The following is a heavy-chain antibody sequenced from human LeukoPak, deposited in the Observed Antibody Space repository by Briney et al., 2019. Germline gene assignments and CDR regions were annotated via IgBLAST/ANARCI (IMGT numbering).Heavy chain of an antibody. CDR2: IYYSGTT. Sequence: SETLSLTCTVSGGSISSSHYYWGWIRQPPGKGLEWIGTIYYSGTTYYSPSLESRVTISEDTSKNQFSLTLRSVTAADTAVYYCARQISDYYYYYIDVWGKGTTVTVSS. CDR1: GGSISSSHYY. J-gene: IGHJ6*03. CDR3: ARQISDYYYYYIDV. V-gene: IGHV4-39*01. D-gene: IGHD3-3*01.